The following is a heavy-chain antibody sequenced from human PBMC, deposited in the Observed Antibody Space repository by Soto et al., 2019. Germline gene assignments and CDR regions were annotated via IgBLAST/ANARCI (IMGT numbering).Heavy chain of an antibody. CDR1: GFTVSNSE. D-gene: IGHD3-16*01. CDR3: SRDKGERVAYGMDV. Sequence: EVQLVESGGGLVQPGGSLRLSCTASGFTVSNSEMNWVRQAPGQGLEWVSYINEDGTTFYADSVKGRFTISRDSAENSLFLQMDSLTGDDTAVYYCSRDKGERVAYGMDVLGQGTTVTVSS. CDR2: INEDGTT. J-gene: IGHJ6*02. V-gene: IGHV3-48*03.